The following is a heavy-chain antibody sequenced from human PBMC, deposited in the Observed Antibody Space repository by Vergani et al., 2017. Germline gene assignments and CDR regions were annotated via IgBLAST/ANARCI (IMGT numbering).Heavy chain of an antibody. Sequence: QVQLQQWGAGLLKPSETLSLTCAVYGGSFSGYYWSWIRQPPGKGLEWIGEINHSGSTNYNPSLKSRVTISVDTSKNQFSLKLSSVTAADTAVYYCAKDSSWAYGMDVWGQGTTVTVSS. CDR1: GGSFSGYY. CDR2: INHSGST. CDR3: AKDSSWAYGMDV. V-gene: IGHV4-34*01. J-gene: IGHJ6*02. D-gene: IGHD1-26*01.